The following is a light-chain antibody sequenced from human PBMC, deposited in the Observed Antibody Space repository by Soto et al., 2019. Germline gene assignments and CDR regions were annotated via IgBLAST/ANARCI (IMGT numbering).Light chain of an antibody. CDR2: DVS. V-gene: IGLV2-14*01. J-gene: IGLJ2*01. CDR3: SSYTSSSLV. Sequence: QAVLTQPASVSGSPGQSITISCTGNSSDVGGYNYVSWYQQHPGKAPKLMIYDVSNRPSGVSNRFTGSKSGNTASLTISGLQAEDEADYYCSSYTSSSLVFGGGTKVTVL. CDR1: SSDVGGYNY.